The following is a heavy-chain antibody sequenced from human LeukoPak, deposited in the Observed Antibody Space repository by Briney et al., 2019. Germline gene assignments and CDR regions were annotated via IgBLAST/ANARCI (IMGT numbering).Heavy chain of an antibody. Sequence: SLRLSCAPSGFTSSSYAMHWVRQAPRKGLGWEAVISYDGSNKYYADSVKGRFTISRDNSKNTLYLQMTSLRAEDTAVYYCARVDVSYYYGMDVWGQGTTVTVSS. CDR2: ISYDGSNK. CDR3: ARVDVSYYYGMDV. V-gene: IGHV3-30*11. CDR1: GFTSSSYA. J-gene: IGHJ6*02. D-gene: IGHD3-16*01.